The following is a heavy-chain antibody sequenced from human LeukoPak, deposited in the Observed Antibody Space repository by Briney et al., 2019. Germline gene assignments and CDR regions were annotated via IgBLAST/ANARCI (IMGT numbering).Heavy chain of an antibody. CDR2: VKGDGSTK. V-gene: IGHV3-7*05. CDR1: GFTFSSYW. Sequence: GGSLRLSCAASGFTFSSYWMTWVRQAPGKGLEWVASVKGDGSTKFYVDSLKGRFTISRDNAKNSLYLQMNSLRGEDTALYYCARWVITPYYGMDVWGQGTTVTVSS. CDR3: ARWVITPYYGMDV. D-gene: IGHD3-16*01. J-gene: IGHJ6*02.